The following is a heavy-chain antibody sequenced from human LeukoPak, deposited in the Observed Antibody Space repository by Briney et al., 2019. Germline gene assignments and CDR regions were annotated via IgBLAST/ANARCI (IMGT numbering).Heavy chain of an antibody. CDR3: AKDGYDDYYGSGSYYKSPSFPYYYYMDV. Sequence: GGTLRLSCAASGFTFSSYGMSWVRQAPGKGLEWVSAISGSGGSTYYADSVKGRFTISRDNSKNTLYLQMNSLRAEDTAVYYCAKDGYDDYYGSGSYYKSPSFPYYYYMDVWGKGTTVTISS. CDR2: ISGSGGST. V-gene: IGHV3-23*01. CDR1: GFTFSSYG. D-gene: IGHD3-10*01. J-gene: IGHJ6*03.